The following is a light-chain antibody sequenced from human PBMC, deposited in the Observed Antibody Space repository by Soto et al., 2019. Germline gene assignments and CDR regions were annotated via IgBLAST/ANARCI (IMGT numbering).Light chain of an antibody. J-gene: IGKJ2*01. CDR3: QQSYSTPPT. V-gene: IGKV1-39*01. CDR1: QSISTY. Sequence: DIQMTQSSSSLSASVGDRVTITCRASQSISTYLSWYQQKPGKAPKLLIYGAFSLESGVPSRFSGSGSGTDFTLTISSLQPEDFATYYCQQSYSTPPTFGQGAKVEIK. CDR2: GAF.